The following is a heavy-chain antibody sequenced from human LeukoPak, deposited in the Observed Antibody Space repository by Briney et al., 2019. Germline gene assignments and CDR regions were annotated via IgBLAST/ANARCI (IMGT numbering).Heavy chain of an antibody. CDR1: NFTFSDYP. J-gene: IGHJ3*02. CDR3: AKDKGTVAGDAFDI. CDR2: IGIWNSPI. Sequence: GGSLRLSCEASNFTFSDYPMNWVRQAPGRGLEWVSFIGIWNSPIYYGNSVRGRFTISRDNAKNSVFLQMNSLRVEDTAVYYCAKDKGTVAGDAFDIWGQGTMVTVSS. D-gene: IGHD6-19*01. V-gene: IGHV3-48*01.